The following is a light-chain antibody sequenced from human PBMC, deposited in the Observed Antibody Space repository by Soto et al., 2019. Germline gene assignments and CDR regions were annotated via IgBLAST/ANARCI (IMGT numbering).Light chain of an antibody. J-gene: IGKJ4*01. CDR2: SAS. CDR3: QQYNNWPPIT. V-gene: IGKV3-15*01. CDR1: RSISTN. Sequence: EIVMTQSPGTLSVSPGERATLSCRASRSISTNVAWYQHKSGQAPRLLIYSASTRATGIPTRFSGSGSGTEFTLTISSLQSEDFGIYYCQQYNNWPPITFGGGTKVDIK.